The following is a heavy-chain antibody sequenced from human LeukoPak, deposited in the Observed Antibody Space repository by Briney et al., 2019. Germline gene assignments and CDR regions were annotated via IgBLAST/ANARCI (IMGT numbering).Heavy chain of an antibody. CDR3: ARSTGYSYGLNDY. V-gene: IGHV4-39*07. Sequence: PGGSLRLSCAASGFTFSSYWMSWVRQAPGKGLEWIGSIHYSGSTYYNASLKSRVTISVDTSKNQFSLKMSSLTAADTAVYYCARSTGYSYGLNDYWGQGTLVTVSS. CDR1: GFTFSSYW. D-gene: IGHD5-18*01. CDR2: IHYSGST. J-gene: IGHJ4*02.